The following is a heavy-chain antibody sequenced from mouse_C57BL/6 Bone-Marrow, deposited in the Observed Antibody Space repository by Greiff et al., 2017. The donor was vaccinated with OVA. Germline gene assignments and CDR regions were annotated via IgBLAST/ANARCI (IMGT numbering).Heavy chain of an antibody. J-gene: IGHJ3*01. CDR1: GYTFTSYW. V-gene: IGHV1-61*01. CDR3: ARDGAY. CDR2: IYPSDSEN. Sequence: QVQLQQPGAELVRPGSSVKLSCKASGYTFTSYWMDWVQQRPGQGLEWIGNIYPSDSENPYNQKFNVKATLTVDKSSSTAYMQLRGLTSEDSAVYYCARDGAYWGQGTLVTVSA.